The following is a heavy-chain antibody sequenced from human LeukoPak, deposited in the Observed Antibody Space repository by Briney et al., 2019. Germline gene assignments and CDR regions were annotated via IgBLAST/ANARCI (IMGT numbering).Heavy chain of an antibody. Sequence: PGGSLRLSCAASGFTFSSYAMSWVRLAPGKGLAWVSTIDYSAKTTYYADSVKGRFTISRDNSKNMLYLQLTSLRVEGAAIYYCAKVATWTYFDSWGQGTLVTVSS. D-gene: IGHD3/OR15-3a*01. CDR1: GFTFSSYA. CDR3: AKVATWTYFDS. CDR2: IDYSAKTT. J-gene: IGHJ4*02. V-gene: IGHV3-23*01.